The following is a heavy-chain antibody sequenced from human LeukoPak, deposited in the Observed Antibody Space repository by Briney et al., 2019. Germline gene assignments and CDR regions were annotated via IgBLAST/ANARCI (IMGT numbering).Heavy chain of an antibody. CDR1: GYTFTSYD. V-gene: IGHV1-8*01. D-gene: IGHD7-27*01. Sequence: ASVKVSCKASGYTFTSYDINWVRQATGQGLEWMGWMNPNSGNTGYAQKFQGRVTMTRNTSISTDYMELSSLRSEDTAVYYCARGRVTGDIYYYYGMDVWGQGTTVTVSS. CDR2: MNPNSGNT. CDR3: ARGRVTGDIYYYYGMDV. J-gene: IGHJ6*02.